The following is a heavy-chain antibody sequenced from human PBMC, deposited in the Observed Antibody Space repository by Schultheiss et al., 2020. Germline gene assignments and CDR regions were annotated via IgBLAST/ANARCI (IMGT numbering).Heavy chain of an antibody. CDR2: ISYGGTYK. Sequence: GGSLRLSCAASGFTFSSYGMHWVRQAPGKGLEWVAVISYGGTYKYYADSVKGRFTISRDNAKNTLYLQMNSLRAEDTAVYYCARVVYYYGSGLDYYYYGMDVWGQGTTVTVSS. J-gene: IGHJ6*02. V-gene: IGHV3-30*03. CDR1: GFTFSSYG. CDR3: ARVVYYYGSGLDYYYYGMDV. D-gene: IGHD3-10*01.